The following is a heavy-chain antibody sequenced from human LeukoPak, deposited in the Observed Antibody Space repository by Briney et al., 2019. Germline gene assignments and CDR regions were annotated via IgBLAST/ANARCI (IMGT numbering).Heavy chain of an antibody. V-gene: IGHV1-69*04. Sequence: SVEVSCKASGGTFSSYAISWVRQAPGQGLEWMGRIIPIFGIANYAQKFQGRVTITADKSTSTAYMELSSLRSEDTAVYYCAIGTLIVGATSPFDYWGQGTLVTVSS. CDR1: GGTFSSYA. J-gene: IGHJ4*02. CDR3: AIGTLIVGATSPFDY. CDR2: IIPIFGIA. D-gene: IGHD1-26*01.